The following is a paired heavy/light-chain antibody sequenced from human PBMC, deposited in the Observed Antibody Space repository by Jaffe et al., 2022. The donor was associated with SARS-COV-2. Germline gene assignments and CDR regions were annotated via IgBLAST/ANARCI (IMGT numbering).Light chain of an antibody. Sequence: QLTLTQSPSASASLGASVKLTCTLSGGHINYAIAWHQQQPGKGPRYLMKVNSDGSHTKEGGIPDRFSGSSSGTERYLTISSLQSEDEADYYCQTWDTASVVFGGGTKLTVL. J-gene: IGLJ2*01. V-gene: IGLV4-69*01. CDR2: VNSDGSH. CDR1: GGHINYA. CDR3: QTWDTASVV.
Heavy chain of an antibody. Sequence: QVQLVESGGGVVQPGRSLRLSCAASGFTFSNYALHWVRQTPDKGLEWVAVSSYEGRSKNYADSMRGRFTVSRDNSKNTVYLQVDSLRAEDTAVYYCARLELERRPYDAFNIWGQGTMVTVSS. CDR2: SSYEGRSK. D-gene: IGHD1-1*01. CDR3: ARLELERRPYDAFNI. J-gene: IGHJ3*02. CDR1: GFTFSNYA. V-gene: IGHV3-30*04.